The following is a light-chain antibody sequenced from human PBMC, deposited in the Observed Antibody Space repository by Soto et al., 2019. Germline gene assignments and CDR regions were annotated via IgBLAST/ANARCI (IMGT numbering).Light chain of an antibody. J-gene: IGKJ2*01. CDR1: QSISTY. CDR2: AAS. Sequence: DIQMTQSPSSLPASVGDRVTLTCRASQSISTYLNWYQQQPGKAPKLLISAASSLQSGVPSRLSGSGSGTDFTLTISSLQPEDFATDYFPQSYTIPYTWGQGTKLEI. V-gene: IGKV1-39*01. CDR3: PQSYTIPYT.